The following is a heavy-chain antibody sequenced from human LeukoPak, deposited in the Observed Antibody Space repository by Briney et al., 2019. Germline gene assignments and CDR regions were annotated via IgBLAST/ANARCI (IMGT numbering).Heavy chain of an antibody. CDR3: ARDTGFPFFDY. CDR1: GYTFTGYC. J-gene: IGHJ4*02. CDR2: INPNSGGT. Sequence: ASVKVSCKASGYTFTGYCIHWVRQAPGQGLEWMGWINPNSGGTNNAQKFQGRVTMTRDTSITTAYMELSRLTSDDTAVYYCARDTGFPFFDYWGQGSLVTVSS. V-gene: IGHV1-2*02.